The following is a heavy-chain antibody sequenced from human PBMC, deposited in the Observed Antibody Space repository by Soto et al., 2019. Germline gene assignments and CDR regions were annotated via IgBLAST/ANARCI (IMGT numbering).Heavy chain of an antibody. CDR3: ARWELLPNYYCGMDV. CDR2: IIPILGIA. V-gene: IGHV1-69*02. J-gene: IGHJ6*02. Sequence: QVQLVQSGAEVKKPGSSVKVSCKASGGTFSSYTISWVRQAPGQGLEWMGRIIPILGIANYAQKFQGRVTITADKSTRTAYMELRSLRSEATAVDYCARWELLPNYYCGMDVWGQGTTVTVSS. D-gene: IGHD1-26*01. CDR1: GGTFSSYT.